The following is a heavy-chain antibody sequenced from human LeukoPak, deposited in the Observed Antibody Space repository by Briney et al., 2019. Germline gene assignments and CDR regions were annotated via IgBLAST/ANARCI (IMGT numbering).Heavy chain of an antibody. D-gene: IGHD3-9*01. CDR2: ISGSGGST. CDR3: AKDREAILTGYYTSGLPSLFDY. CDR1: GFTFSSYS. J-gene: IGHJ4*02. Sequence: GGTLRLSCAASGFTFSSYSMSWVRQAPGKGLEWVSAISGSGGSTYYADSVKGRFTISRDNSKNTLYLQMNSLRAEDTAVYYCAKDREAILTGYYTSGLPSLFDYWGQGTLVTVSS. V-gene: IGHV3-23*01.